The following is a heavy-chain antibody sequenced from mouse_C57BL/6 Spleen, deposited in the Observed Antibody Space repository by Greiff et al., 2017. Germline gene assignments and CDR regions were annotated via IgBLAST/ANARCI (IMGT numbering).Heavy chain of an antibody. CDR2: IDPSDSYT. CDR3: ARNLEGPFAY. J-gene: IGHJ3*01. V-gene: IGHV1-50*01. CDR1: GYTFPSYW. Sequence: QVQLQQPGAELVKPGASVKLSCKASGYTFPSYWMQWVKPRPGQGLEWIGEIDPSDSYTNYNQKFKGKATLTVDTSSSTAYMQLSSLTSGDSAVYYCARNLEGPFAYCCQGTLGTVSA. D-gene: IGHD3-3*01.